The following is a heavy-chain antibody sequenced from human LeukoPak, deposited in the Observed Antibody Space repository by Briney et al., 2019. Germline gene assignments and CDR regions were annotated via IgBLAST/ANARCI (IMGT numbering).Heavy chain of an antibody. CDR2: IYYTGST. V-gene: IGHV4-39*01. D-gene: IGHD1-26*01. Sequence: PSETLSLTCTVSGGSISSSSYYWGWIRQPPGKVLEWIGSIYYTGSTYQNPSLKSRVTISVDTSKNQFSLKVNSVTAADTAVYYCGRNGGSYPFPFDYWGQGTLVTVSS. CDR3: GRNGGSYPFPFDY. CDR1: GGSISSSSYY. J-gene: IGHJ4*02.